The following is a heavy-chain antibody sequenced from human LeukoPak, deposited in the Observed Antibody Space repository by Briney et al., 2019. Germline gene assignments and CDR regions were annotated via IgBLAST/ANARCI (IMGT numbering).Heavy chain of an antibody. J-gene: IGHJ4*02. D-gene: IGHD3-16*02. V-gene: IGHV4-34*01. Sequence: SETPSLTCAVYGGSFSGYYWSWIRQPPGKGLEWIGEINHSGSTNYNPSLKSRATISVDTSKNQFSLKLSSVTAADTAVYYCARGHPHYDYVWGSYRYFDYWGQGTLVTVSS. CDR2: INHSGST. CDR1: GGSFSGYY. CDR3: ARGHPHYDYVWGSYRYFDY.